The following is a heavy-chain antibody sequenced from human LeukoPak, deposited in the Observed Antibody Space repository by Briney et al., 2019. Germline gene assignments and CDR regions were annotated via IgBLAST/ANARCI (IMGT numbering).Heavy chain of an antibody. V-gene: IGHV1-18*01. D-gene: IGHD4-11*01. J-gene: IGHJ6*02. CDR3: ARDQLQAYYYYGMDV. CDR2: ISAYNGNT. Sequence: ASVKVSCKASGYTFTSYGISWVRQAPGQGLEWMGWISAYNGNTNYAQKLQGRVTMTTDTSTSTAYMELRSLRSEDTAVYYCARDQLQAYYYYGMDVWGQGTTVTVSS. CDR1: GYTFTSYG.